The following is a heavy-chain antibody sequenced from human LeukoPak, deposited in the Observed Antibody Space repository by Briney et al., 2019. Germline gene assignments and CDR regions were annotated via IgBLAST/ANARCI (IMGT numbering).Heavy chain of an antibody. V-gene: IGHV3-23*01. J-gene: IGHJ4*02. D-gene: IGHD2-21*02. CDR1: GFTFRSYA. CDR3: AKDLPTKCRGDCPSDY. CDR2: ISDNGGRT. Sequence: GGSLRLSCAASGFTFRSYAMNWVRQAPGRGLEWVSHISDNGGRTYYAESVKGRFAISRDNSKNTLYLQMNSLRVEDTALYYCAKDLPTKCRGDCPSDYWGQGTLVTVSS.